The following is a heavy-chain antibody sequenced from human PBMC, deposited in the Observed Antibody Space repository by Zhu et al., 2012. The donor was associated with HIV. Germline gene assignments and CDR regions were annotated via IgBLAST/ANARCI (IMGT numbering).Heavy chain of an antibody. V-gene: IGHV4-38-2*02. CDR1: GYSISSGYY. Sequence: QVQLQESGPGLVKPSETPSLTCAVSGYSISSGYYWGWIRQPPGKGLEWIGNIYHSGSTYYNPSLKSRVTISLDTSKNQFSLKLNSVTAADTAAYYCAGEEMVRGVSWFDPWGQGTLVTVSS. CDR2: IYHSGST. J-gene: IGHJ5*02. CDR3: AGEEMVRGVSWFDP. D-gene: IGHD3-10*01.